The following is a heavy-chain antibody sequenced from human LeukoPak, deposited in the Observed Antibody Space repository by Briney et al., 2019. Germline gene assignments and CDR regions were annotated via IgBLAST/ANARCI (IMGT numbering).Heavy chain of an antibody. D-gene: IGHD3-3*01. J-gene: IGHJ5*02. CDR2: IYYSGST. Sequence: SETQSLTCTVSGGSISSYYWSWIRQPPGKGLEWIGYIYYSGSTNYNPSLKSRVTISVDTSKNQFSLKLSSVTAADTAVYYCARGDFWSGYYTAPPGFDPWGQGTLVTVSS. CDR1: GGSISSYY. V-gene: IGHV4-59*01. CDR3: ARGDFWSGYYTAPPGFDP.